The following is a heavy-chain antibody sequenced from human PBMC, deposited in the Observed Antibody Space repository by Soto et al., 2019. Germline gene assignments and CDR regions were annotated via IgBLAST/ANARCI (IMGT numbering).Heavy chain of an antibody. CDR1: GYTFTSYY. CDR2: INPSGGST. V-gene: IGHV1-46*03. CDR3: AVIAARLWYFDL. Sequence: QVQLVQSRAEVKKPGASVKVSCKASGYTFTSYYMHWVRQAPGQGLEWMGIINPSGGSTSYAQKFQGRDTMTRDTSTSTVYMELSSLRSEDTAVYCCAVIAARLWYFDLWGRGTLVAVSS. D-gene: IGHD6-6*01. J-gene: IGHJ2*01.